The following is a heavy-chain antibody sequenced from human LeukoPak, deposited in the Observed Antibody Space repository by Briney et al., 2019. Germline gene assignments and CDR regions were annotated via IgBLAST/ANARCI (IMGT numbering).Heavy chain of an antibody. CDR1: GFTFSSYS. CDR2: ISSSSSDI. V-gene: IGHV3-21*01. J-gene: IGHJ6*03. Sequence: GGSLRLSCAASGFTFSSYSMNWVRQAPGKGLEWVSSISSSSSDIYYADSVKGRFTISRDNAKNSLYLQMSSLRAEDTAVYYCARGGSSPQNYYYYYYMDVWGKGTTVTVSS. D-gene: IGHD6-6*01. CDR3: ARGGSSPQNYYYYYYMDV.